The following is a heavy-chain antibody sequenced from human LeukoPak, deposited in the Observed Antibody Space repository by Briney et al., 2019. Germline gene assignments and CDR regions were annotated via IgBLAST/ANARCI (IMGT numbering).Heavy chain of an antibody. D-gene: IGHD3-10*01. V-gene: IGHV3-23*01. CDR2: ISGSGGST. Sequence: PGGSLRLSCAASGFTFSNSALSWVRQAPGKGLEWVSDISGSGGSTYYADSVKGRFTISRDNSKNTLYLQMNSLRAEDTAVYYCAKDRNLGYYGSGSYYFYWGQGTLVTVSS. J-gene: IGHJ4*02. CDR1: GFTFSNSA. CDR3: AKDRNLGYYGSGSYYFY.